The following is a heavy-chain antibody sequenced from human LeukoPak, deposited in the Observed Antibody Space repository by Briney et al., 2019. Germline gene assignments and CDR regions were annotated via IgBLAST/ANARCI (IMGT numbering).Heavy chain of an antibody. V-gene: IGHV3-53*01. CDR3: ARRAGGYSHPYDY. CDR2: YSGGST. J-gene: IGHJ4*02. Sequence: PGGPLRLSGPASGFTFGSNYMSWFRQAPGRGREWVSLYSGGSTYHADSVKGRFTISRDNSKNTLYLQMNSLRAEDTAVYYCARRAGGYSHPYDYWGQGTLVTVSS. D-gene: IGHD2-21*02. CDR1: GFTFGSNY.